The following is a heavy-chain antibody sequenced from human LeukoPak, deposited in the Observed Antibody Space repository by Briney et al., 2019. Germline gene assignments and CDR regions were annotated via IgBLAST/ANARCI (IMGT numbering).Heavy chain of an antibody. V-gene: IGHV3-48*02. D-gene: IGHD5-18*01. CDR2: ITYNSGTI. Sequence: GGSLRLSCAASGFTIRSYAMQWVRQAPGKGLEWVSYITYNSGTIFYADSVKGRFTISRDNAKDSLYLQMSSLSDADTAVYYCARDSGYSYADDYWGQGTLVTVSS. CDR3: ARDSGYSYADDY. J-gene: IGHJ4*02. CDR1: GFTIRSYA.